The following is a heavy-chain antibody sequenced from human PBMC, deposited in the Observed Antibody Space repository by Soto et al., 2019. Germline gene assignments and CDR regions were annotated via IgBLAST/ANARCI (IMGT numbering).Heavy chain of an antibody. V-gene: IGHV3-72*01. Sequence: EVQLVESGGGLVQPGGSLRLSCAASGFTFSDHYMDWVRQAPGKGLEWVGRTRNKANSYTTEYAASVKGRFTISRDDSKNSLYLQMNSLKTEDTAVYYCARSIVATIGMDVWGQGTTVNVSS. CDR2: TRNKANSYTT. CDR1: GFTFSDHY. D-gene: IGHD5-12*01. J-gene: IGHJ6*02. CDR3: ARSIVATIGMDV.